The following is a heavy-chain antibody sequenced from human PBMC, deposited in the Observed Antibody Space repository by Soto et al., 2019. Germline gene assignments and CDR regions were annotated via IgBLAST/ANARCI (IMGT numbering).Heavy chain of an antibody. J-gene: IGHJ6*02. CDR3: ARDSVRDYLYYYYGMDV. CDR2: IGTSSSYI. D-gene: IGHD4-17*01. V-gene: IGHV3-21*01. Sequence: LRLSCAASGFTFSSYTMNWVRQAPGRGLEWVSSIGTSSSYIYYADSVKGRFTISRDNAKNSLFLQMNSLRADDTAVYYCARDSVRDYLYYYYGMDVWGQGTTVTVSS. CDR1: GFTFSSYT.